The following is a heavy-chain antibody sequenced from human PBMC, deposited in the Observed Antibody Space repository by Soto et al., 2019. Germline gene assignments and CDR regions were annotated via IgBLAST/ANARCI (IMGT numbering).Heavy chain of an antibody. V-gene: IGHV3-23*01. J-gene: IGHJ4*02. CDR1: GFTFSSYP. CDR2: ISGSGGST. CDR3: AKGGHDILTGYYPFDY. D-gene: IGHD3-9*01. Sequence: GGSLRLSCEASGFTFSSYPMSWVRQAPGKGLEWVSVISGSGGSTYYADSVKGRFTISRDNSKITLYLQMNSLRAEDTAVYYCAKGGHDILTGYYPFDYWGQGTLVTVSS.